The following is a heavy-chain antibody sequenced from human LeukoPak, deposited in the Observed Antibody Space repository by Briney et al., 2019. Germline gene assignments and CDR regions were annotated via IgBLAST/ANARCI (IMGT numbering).Heavy chain of an antibody. CDR1: GFTFSSYG. Sequence: HPGGSLRLSCAASGFTFSSYGMHWVRQAPGKGLEYVSAISSNGGSTYYANSVKGRFTISRDNSKNTLYLQMGSLRAEDMAVYYCARGIVGATRRVPYFDYWGQGTLVTVSS. J-gene: IGHJ4*02. V-gene: IGHV3-64*01. D-gene: IGHD1-26*01. CDR3: ARGIVGATRRVPYFDY. CDR2: ISSNGGST.